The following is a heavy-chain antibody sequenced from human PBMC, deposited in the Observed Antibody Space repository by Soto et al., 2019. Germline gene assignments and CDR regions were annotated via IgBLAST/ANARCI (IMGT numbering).Heavy chain of an antibody. CDR2: INDSGNI. J-gene: IGHJ6*03. V-gene: IGHV4-34*01. Sequence: QVQLQQWGAGLLKPSETLSLTCAVYGGSFSGYQWSWIRQTPGKGLEWIVEINDSGNINYNPSLKSRVTILLDTPKKPISLKLRSVTAADTAVYYCARGLILWFGELSRRGGYYYYMDVWGKGTTVTVSS. CDR1: GGSFSGYQ. D-gene: IGHD3-10*01. CDR3: ARGLILWFGELSRRGGYYYYMDV.